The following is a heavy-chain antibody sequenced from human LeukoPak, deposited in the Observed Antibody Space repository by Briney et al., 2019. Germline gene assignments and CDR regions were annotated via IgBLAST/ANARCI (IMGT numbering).Heavy chain of an antibody. D-gene: IGHD1-26*01. V-gene: IGHV3-66*01. Sequence: HPGGSLRLSCAASGFTFRSYWMHWVRQAPGKGLEWVSVIYSGGSTYYADSVKGRFTISRDNSKNTLYLQMNSLRAEDTAVYYCAIWEYYFDYWGQGTLVTVSS. CDR3: AIWEYYFDY. CDR2: IYSGGST. CDR1: GFTFRSYW. J-gene: IGHJ4*02.